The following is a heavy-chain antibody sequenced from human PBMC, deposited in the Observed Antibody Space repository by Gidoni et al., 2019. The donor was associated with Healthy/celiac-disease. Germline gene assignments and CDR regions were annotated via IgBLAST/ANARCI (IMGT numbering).Heavy chain of an antibody. Sequence: QVHLVESGGGVVQPGRSLRLSCAASGFTFSSDSMHWVRQAPGKGLEWVAVISYDGSNKYYADSVKGRFTISRDNSKNTLYLQMNSLRAEDTAVYYCARDHVSGYDFGIAVAVNAFDIWGQGTMVTVSS. J-gene: IGHJ3*02. CDR2: ISYDGSNK. CDR1: GFTFSSDS. CDR3: ARDHVSGYDFGIAVAVNAFDI. V-gene: IGHV3-30-3*01. D-gene: IGHD6-19*01.